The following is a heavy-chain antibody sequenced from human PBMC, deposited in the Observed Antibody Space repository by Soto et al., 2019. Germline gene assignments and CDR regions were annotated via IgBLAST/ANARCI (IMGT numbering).Heavy chain of an antibody. V-gene: IGHV4-59*08. CDR3: ARLRAEKIPYYYYMDV. CDR2: IYYSGST. Sequence: SETLSLTCTVSGGSISSYYWSWIRQPPGKGLEWIGYIYYSGSTNYNPSLKSRVTISVDTSKNQFSLKLSSVTAADTAVYYCARLRAEKIPYYYYMDVWGKGTTVTVSS. J-gene: IGHJ6*03. CDR1: GGSISSYY.